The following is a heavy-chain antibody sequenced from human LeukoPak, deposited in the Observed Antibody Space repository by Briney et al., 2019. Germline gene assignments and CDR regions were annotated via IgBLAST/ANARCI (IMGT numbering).Heavy chain of an antibody. CDR1: GITFSSYT. CDR2: ISSSSSYI. CDR3: AKGSLSSGYYLEAPLDY. J-gene: IGHJ4*02. V-gene: IGHV3-21*04. Sequence: GGSLRLSCAVSGITFSSYTMSWVRQAPGKGLEWVSSISSSSSYIYYADSVKGRFTISRDNAKNSLYLQMNSLRAEDTALYYCAKGSLSSGYYLEAPLDYWGQGTLVTVSS. D-gene: IGHD3-22*01.